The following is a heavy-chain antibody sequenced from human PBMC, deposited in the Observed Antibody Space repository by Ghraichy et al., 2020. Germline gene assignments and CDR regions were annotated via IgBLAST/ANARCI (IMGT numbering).Heavy chain of an antibody. Sequence: SQTLSLTCAISGDSVSSNSAAWNWIRQSPSRGLEWLGRTYYRSKWYNDYAVSVKSRITINPDTSKNQFSLQLNSVTPEDTAVYYCAREGGSGYYLRRSFDPWGQGTLVTVSS. D-gene: IGHD3-22*01. CDR1: GDSVSSNSAA. CDR2: TYYRSKWYN. CDR3: AREGGSGYYLRRSFDP. V-gene: IGHV6-1*01. J-gene: IGHJ5*02.